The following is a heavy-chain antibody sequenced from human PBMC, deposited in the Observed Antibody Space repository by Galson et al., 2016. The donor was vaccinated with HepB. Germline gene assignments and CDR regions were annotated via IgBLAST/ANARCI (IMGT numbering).Heavy chain of an antibody. Sequence: SLRLSCAASGFTFTTYWMSWVRQAPGKGLEWVANIKQDGSETYTVGSVRGRFTISRDNGKNSLYLQMDSLRAEDTAVYYCARRDMDTPMIIDWFDPWGQGTLVTVSS. CDR2: IKQDGSET. CDR1: GFTFTTYW. J-gene: IGHJ5*02. V-gene: IGHV3-7*01. D-gene: IGHD3-16*01. CDR3: ARRDMDTPMIIDWFDP.